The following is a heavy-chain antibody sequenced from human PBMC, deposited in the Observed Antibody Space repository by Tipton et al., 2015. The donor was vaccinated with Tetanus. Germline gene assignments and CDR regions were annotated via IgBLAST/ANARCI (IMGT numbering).Heavy chain of an antibody. D-gene: IGHD6-19*01. V-gene: IGHV3-64D*08. CDR1: GFTFSSYA. CDR3: VKDQGVGAVADGGDAFDI. Sequence: SLRLSCSASGFTFSSYAMHWVRQAPGKGLEYVSAISSNGGSTYYADSVKGRFTISRDNSKNTLYLQMSSLRAEDTAVYYCVKDQGVGAVADGGDAFDIWGQGTMVTVSS. J-gene: IGHJ3*02. CDR2: ISSNGGST.